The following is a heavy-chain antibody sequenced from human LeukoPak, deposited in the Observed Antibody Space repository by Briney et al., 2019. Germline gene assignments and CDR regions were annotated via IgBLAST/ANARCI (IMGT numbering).Heavy chain of an antibody. V-gene: IGHV1-2*02. D-gene: IGHD2-21*02. J-gene: IGHJ5*02. CDR1: GCSFTSYG. Sequence: ASVKVSCKASGCSFTSYGISWVRPAPGQGLEWMGWINPNSGGTNYAQKFQGRVTMTRDTSISTAYMELSRLRSDDTAVYYCARGTPYCGGDCYSTWGQGTLVTVSS. CDR2: INPNSGGT. CDR3: ARGTPYCGGDCYST.